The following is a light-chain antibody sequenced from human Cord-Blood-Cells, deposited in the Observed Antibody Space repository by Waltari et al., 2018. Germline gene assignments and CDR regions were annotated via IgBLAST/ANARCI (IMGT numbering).Light chain of an antibody. CDR3: QQYYRTPFT. CDR2: WAS. V-gene: IGKV4-1*01. CDR1: QSVLYSSNNKNY. J-gene: IGKJ3*01. Sequence: DIVMTQSPDSLAVSLGERDTINCKSSQSVLYSSNNKNYLAWYQQKPGQPPKLLIYWASTRESGVPERCSGRGYGPGFTLALGSLQAEDVTVYYCQQYYRTPFTFGPRTKVGI.